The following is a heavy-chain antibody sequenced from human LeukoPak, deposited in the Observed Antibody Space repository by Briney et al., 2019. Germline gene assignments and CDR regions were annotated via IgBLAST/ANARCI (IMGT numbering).Heavy chain of an antibody. CDR1: GGSFSGYY. J-gene: IGHJ5*02. CDR3: ARKWGYSYGSHFTSHRNTNWFDP. Sequence: PSETLSLTCAVYGGSFSGYYWSWIRQPPGKGLEWIGEINHSGSTNYNPSLKSRVTISVDTSKNQFSLKLSSVTAADTAVYYCARKWGYSYGSHFTSHRNTNWFDPWGQGTLVTVSS. V-gene: IGHV4-34*01. CDR2: INHSGST. D-gene: IGHD5-18*01.